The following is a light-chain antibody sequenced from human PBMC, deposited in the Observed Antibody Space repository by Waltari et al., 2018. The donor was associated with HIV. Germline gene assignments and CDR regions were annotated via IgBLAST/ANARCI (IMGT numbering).Light chain of an antibody. J-gene: IGLJ2*01. V-gene: IGLV6-57*01. CDR1: SGSIARNE. CDR2: EDN. Sequence: FVLSQRHDVSESPTNTLTTSCTCRSGSIARNELRSYQQRPGSSPTTVIYEDNQRPSGVPDRFSGSIDSSSNSASLTISGLKTEDEADYYCQSYDSSNHVVFGGGTKLTVL. CDR3: QSYDSSNHVV.